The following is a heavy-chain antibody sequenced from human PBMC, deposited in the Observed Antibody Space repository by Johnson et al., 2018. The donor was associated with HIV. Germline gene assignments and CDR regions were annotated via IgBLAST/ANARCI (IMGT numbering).Heavy chain of an antibody. CDR1: GFTFSSYW. CDR2: IYSGGST. V-gene: IGHV3-66*01. Sequence: VQLVESGGGVVQPGRSLRLSCAASGFTFSSYWMSWVRQAPGKGLEWVSVIYSGGSTYYADSVKGRFTISRDNSKNTLYLQMNSLRAEDTAVYYCAKEGRYGAFPLWFDIWGQGTMVTVSS. J-gene: IGHJ3*02. D-gene: IGHD1-14*01. CDR3: AKEGRYGAFPLWFDI.